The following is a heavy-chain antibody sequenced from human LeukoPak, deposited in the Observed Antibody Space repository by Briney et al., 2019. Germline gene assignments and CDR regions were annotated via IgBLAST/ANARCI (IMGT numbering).Heavy chain of an antibody. Sequence: HPGGSLRLSCAASGFTLSSYSMNWVRQAPGKGLEWVSYISSSSSTIYYADSVKGRFTISRDNAKNSLYLQMNSLRAEDTAVYYCARDGDWGSWYVNYYYYGMDVWGQGTTVTVSS. V-gene: IGHV3-48*04. J-gene: IGHJ6*02. CDR3: ARDGDWGSWYVNYYYYGMDV. D-gene: IGHD6-13*01. CDR2: ISSSSSTI. CDR1: GFTLSSYS.